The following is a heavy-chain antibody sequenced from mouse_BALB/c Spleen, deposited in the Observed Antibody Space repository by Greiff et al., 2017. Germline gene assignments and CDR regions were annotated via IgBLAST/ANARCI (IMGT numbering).Heavy chain of an antibody. CDR2: INPSSGYT. V-gene: IGHV1S26*01. CDR3: AREVRRLDY. J-gene: IGHJ2*01. D-gene: IGHD2-14*01. CDR1: GYTFTSYT. Sequence: QVQLQQSGPELVKPGASVKISCKASGYTFTSYTMHWVKQRPGQGLEWIGYINPSSGYTNYNQKFKDKATLTADKSSSTAYMQLSSLTSEDSAVYYCAREVRRLDYWGQGTTLTVSS.